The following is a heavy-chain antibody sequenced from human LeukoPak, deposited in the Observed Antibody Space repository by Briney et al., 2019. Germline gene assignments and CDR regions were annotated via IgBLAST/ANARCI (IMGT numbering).Heavy chain of an antibody. CDR3: ARSEIAVAALYYFDY. Sequence: SVKVSCKASGGTFSSYAISWVRQAPGQGLEWMGRIIPIFGTANYAQKFQGRVTITADESTSTAYMELSSLRSEDTAVYYCARSEIAVAALYYFDYWGQGTLVTVSS. J-gene: IGHJ4*02. CDR2: IIPIFGTA. CDR1: GGTFSSYA. V-gene: IGHV1-69*15. D-gene: IGHD6-19*01.